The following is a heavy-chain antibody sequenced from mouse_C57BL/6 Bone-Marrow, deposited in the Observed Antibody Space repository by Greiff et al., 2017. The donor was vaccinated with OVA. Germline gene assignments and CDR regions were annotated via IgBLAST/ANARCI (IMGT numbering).Heavy chain of an antibody. J-gene: IGHJ1*03. CDR3: ARDDGSSRWYFDV. V-gene: IGHV3-3*01. Sequence: EVKLVESGPSLVRPSQTLSLTCTVTGFSINSYCYWIWIRQFPGNKLEYIGYTFYSGIPYDNPSLESRTYITRDTAKNQFSLKLSSVTTEDTATYYCARDDGSSRWYFDVWGTGTTVTVSS. D-gene: IGHD1-1*01. CDR2: TFYSGIP. CDR1: GFSINSYCY.